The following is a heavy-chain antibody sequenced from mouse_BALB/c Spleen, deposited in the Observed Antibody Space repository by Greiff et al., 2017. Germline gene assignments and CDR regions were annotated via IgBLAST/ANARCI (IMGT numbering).Heavy chain of an antibody. CDR3: ARWDYGSSYYFDY. CDR1: GYTFSSYW. Sequence: QVQLQQSGAELMKPGASVKISCKATGYTFSSYWIEWVKQRPGHGLEWIGEILPGSGSTNYNEKFKGKATFTADTSSNTAYMQLSSLTSEDSAVYCCARWDYGSSYYFDYWGQGTTLTVSS. J-gene: IGHJ2*01. D-gene: IGHD1-1*01. V-gene: IGHV1-9*01. CDR2: ILPGSGST.